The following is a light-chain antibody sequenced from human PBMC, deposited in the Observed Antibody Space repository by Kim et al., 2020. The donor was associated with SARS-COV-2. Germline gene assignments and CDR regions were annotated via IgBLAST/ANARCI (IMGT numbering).Light chain of an antibody. J-gene: IGLJ1*01. Sequence: QSALAQPASVSGSPGQSITISCTGTSSDLGTYNFVSWYQQHPGKAPRLMIYDVSDRPSGVSTRFSGSKSGNTASLTISGLQTEDEADYYCSSYTSDNTFYVFGTGTKVTVL. CDR2: DVS. CDR3: SSYTSDNTFYV. V-gene: IGLV2-14*03. CDR1: SSDLGTYNF.